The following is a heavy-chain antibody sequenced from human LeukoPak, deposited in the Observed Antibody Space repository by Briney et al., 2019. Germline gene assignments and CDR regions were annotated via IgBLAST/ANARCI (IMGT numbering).Heavy chain of an antibody. Sequence: SETLSLTCTVSGGSISSSSYYWGWIRQPPGKGLEWIGSIYYSGSTYYNPSLKSRVTISVDTSKNQFSLKLSSVTAADTAVYYCVRHRTYCTNGVCYLRTFDPWGQGTLVTVSS. CDR3: VRHRTYCTNGVCYLRTFDP. CDR2: IYYSGST. J-gene: IGHJ5*02. CDR1: GGSISSSSYY. D-gene: IGHD2-8*01. V-gene: IGHV4-39*01.